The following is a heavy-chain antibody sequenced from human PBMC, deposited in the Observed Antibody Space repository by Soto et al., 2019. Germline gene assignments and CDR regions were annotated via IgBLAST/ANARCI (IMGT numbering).Heavy chain of an antibody. D-gene: IGHD3-3*01. J-gene: IGHJ6*02. CDR3: ARGREYYDFWSGYYTKSPYCYYYGMDV. V-gene: IGHV1-18*01. CDR2: ISAYNGNT. Sequence: ASVKVSCKASGYTFTSYGISWVRQAPGQGLEWMGWISAYNGNTNYAQKLQGRVTMTTDTSTSTAYMELRSLRSDDTAVYYCARGREYYDFWSGYYTKSPYCYYYGMDVWGQGTTVTVSS. CDR1: GYTFTSYG.